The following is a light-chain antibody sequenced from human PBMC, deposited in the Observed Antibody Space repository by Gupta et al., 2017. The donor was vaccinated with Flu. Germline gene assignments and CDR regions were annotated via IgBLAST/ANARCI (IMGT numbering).Light chain of an antibody. CDR3: QQYDGAPRT. J-gene: IGKJ1*01. CDR1: QTINSRY. V-gene: IGKV3-20*01. CDR2: DVS. Sequence: GSLSLSPEERATLSCRASQTINSRYVAWYQQKAGQAPRLLIYDVSNRAIGIPERFSGSGSGTDFTLTISRVESEDSAVYYCQQYDGAPRTFGQGTKVEIK.